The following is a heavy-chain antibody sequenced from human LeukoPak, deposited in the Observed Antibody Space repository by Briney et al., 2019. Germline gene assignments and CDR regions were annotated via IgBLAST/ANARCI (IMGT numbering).Heavy chain of an antibody. Sequence: ASVKVSCKASGYTFTSYYMHWVRQAPGQGLEWMGIINPSGGSTSYAQKFQGRVTMTRDTSTSTVYMELSSLRSEDTAVYYCARDNPLYSSGWYSPGDYWGQGTLVTVPS. CDR2: INPSGGST. J-gene: IGHJ4*02. CDR1: GYTFTSYY. CDR3: ARDNPLYSSGWYSPGDY. D-gene: IGHD6-19*01. V-gene: IGHV1-46*01.